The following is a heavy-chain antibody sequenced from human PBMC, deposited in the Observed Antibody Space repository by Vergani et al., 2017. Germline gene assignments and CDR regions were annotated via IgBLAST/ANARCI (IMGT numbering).Heavy chain of an antibody. J-gene: IGHJ4*02. CDR2: IKSKTDGGTT. D-gene: IGHD1-20*01. Sequence: EVQLVESGGGLVKPGGSLRLSCAASGFTFSNAWMSWVRQAPGKGLEWVGRIKSKTDGGTTDYAAPVKGRFTISRDDSKNTLYLQMNSLRTEDTALYYCAAPSYNWNDLGDYWGQGTLVTVSS. V-gene: IGHV3-15*05. CDR1: GFTFSNAW. CDR3: AAPSYNWNDLGDY.